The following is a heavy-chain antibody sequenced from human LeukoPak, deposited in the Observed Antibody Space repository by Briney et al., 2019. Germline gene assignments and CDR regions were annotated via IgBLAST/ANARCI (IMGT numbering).Heavy chain of an antibody. D-gene: IGHD2-15*01. CDR3: ARSGYCSGGSCYPGEYFDY. V-gene: IGHV3-30*02. J-gene: IGHJ4*02. CDR1: GFTFNSYG. Sequence: GGSLRLSCAASGFTFNSYGMHWVRQAPGKGLEWVAFIRYDGSNKYYADSVKGRFTISRDDSKNTLYLQMNSLRAEDTAVYYCARSGYCSGGSCYPGEYFDYWGQGTLVTVSS. CDR2: IRYDGSNK.